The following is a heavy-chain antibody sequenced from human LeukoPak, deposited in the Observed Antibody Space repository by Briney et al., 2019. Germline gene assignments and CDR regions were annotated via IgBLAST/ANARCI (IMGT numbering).Heavy chain of an antibody. CDR2: INPNSGGT. Sequence: ASVKVSCKASGYTFTGYYMHWVRQAPGQGLEWMGWINPNSGGTNYAQKFQGRVTMTRDTSTDTAYMELSSLRSEDTAVYYCATDLYLYDNSGENAGWFDPWGQGTLVTVSS. J-gene: IGHJ5*02. CDR3: ATDLYLYDNSGENAGWFDP. D-gene: IGHD3-22*01. CDR1: GYTFTGYY. V-gene: IGHV1-2*02.